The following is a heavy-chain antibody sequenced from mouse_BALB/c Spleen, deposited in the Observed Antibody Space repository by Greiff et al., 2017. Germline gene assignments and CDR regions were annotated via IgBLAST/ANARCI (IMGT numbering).Heavy chain of an antibody. Sequence: EVQVVESGAELVKPGASVKLSCTASGFNIKDTYMHWVKQRPEQGLEWIGRIDPANGNTKYDPKFQGKATITADTSSNTAYLQLSSLTSEDTAVYYCARCYYGSSPYAMDYWGQGTSVTVSS. V-gene: IGHV14-3*02. D-gene: IGHD1-1*01. CDR1: GFNIKDTY. J-gene: IGHJ4*01. CDR2: IDPANGNT. CDR3: ARCYYGSSPYAMDY.